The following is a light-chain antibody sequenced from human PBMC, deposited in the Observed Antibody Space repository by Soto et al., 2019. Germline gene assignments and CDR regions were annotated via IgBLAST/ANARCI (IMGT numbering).Light chain of an antibody. Sequence: QSALTKPPSVSGSPGQSVTISCTGTSSDVGSSNGVSWYQQPPGTAPKLMIYDVSNRPSGVPDRFSGSKSGNTASLTISGLQAEDEADYYCSSYTSTSTYVFGTGTKVTVL. CDR3: SSYTSTSTYV. J-gene: IGLJ1*01. CDR2: DVS. V-gene: IGLV2-18*02. CDR1: SSDVGSSNG.